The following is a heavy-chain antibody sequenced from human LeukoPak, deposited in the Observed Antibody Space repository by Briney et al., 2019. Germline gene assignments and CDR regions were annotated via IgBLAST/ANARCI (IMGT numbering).Heavy chain of an antibody. J-gene: IGHJ4*02. CDR2: IIPIFGIA. CDR1: GGTFSSYA. CDR3: ATGDTAIPLAG. Sequence: SVKVSCKASGGTFSSYAISWVRQAPGQGLEWMGRIIPIFGIANYAQKFQGRVTITADKSTSTAYMELSSLRSEDTAVYYCATGDTAIPLAGWGQGTLVTVSS. V-gene: IGHV1-69*04. D-gene: IGHD5-18*01.